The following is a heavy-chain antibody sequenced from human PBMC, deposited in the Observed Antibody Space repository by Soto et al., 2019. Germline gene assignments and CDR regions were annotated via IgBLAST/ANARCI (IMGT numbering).Heavy chain of an antibody. CDR3: VWQARYTSNFH. V-gene: IGHV3-15*07. J-gene: IGHJ4*02. CDR1: GIKFSDAW. Sequence: ESGGGLVKPGESLRLSCVVSGIKFSDAWMNWVRQTPGKGLEWVGRIYGDSRSETAAPVKGRFTISRDNSKDTLYLEMSTLGVDDTAVYFCVWQARYTSNFHWGQGTLVTVSS. D-gene: IGHD6-13*01. CDR2: IYGDSRSET.